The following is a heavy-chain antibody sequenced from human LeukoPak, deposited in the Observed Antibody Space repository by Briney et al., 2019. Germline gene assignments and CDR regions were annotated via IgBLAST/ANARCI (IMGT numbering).Heavy chain of an antibody. J-gene: IGHJ4*02. Sequence: GGSLRPSCAASGFAFSSYWMSWVRQAPGKGLEWVANIKQDGSEKYYVDSMKGRFTISRDNAKNSLYLQMNSLRAEDTAVYYCAREDIAVPGGDYWGQGTLVTVSS. CDR1: GFAFSSYW. CDR2: IKQDGSEK. V-gene: IGHV3-7*01. CDR3: AREDIAVPGGDY. D-gene: IGHD6-19*01.